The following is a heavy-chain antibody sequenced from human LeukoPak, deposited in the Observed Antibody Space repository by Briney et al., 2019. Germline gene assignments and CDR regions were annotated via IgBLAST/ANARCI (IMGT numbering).Heavy chain of an antibody. CDR3: ASKAAAGTGFDY. D-gene: IGHD6-13*01. V-gene: IGHV1-69*05. CDR2: IIPIFGTA. Sequence: ASVKVSCKASGGTFSSYAISWVRQAPGQGLEWMGGIIPIFGTANYAQKFQGRVTITTDESTSTAYMELSSLRSEDTAVYYCASKAAAGTGFDYWGQGTLVTVSS. CDR1: GGTFSSYA. J-gene: IGHJ4*02.